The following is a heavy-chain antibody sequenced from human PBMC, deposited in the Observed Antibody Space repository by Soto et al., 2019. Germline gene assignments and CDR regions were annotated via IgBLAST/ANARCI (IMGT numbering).Heavy chain of an antibody. D-gene: IGHD6-25*01. V-gene: IGHV3-23*01. CDR1: GFTFSSYA. J-gene: IGHJ4*02. Sequence: EVQLLASGGGLVQPGGSLRLSCAASGFTFSSYAMSWVRQAPGKGLEWVSGISGSGGTTYYEDSVKGLFTISRDNSKNTLYLQMNSLRAEDTALYYCAKDGGAAIRSVDYWGQGTLVTVSS. CDR3: AKDGGAAIRSVDY. CDR2: ISGSGGTT.